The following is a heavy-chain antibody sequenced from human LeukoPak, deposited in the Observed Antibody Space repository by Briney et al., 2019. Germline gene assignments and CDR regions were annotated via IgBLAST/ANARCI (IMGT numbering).Heavy chain of an antibody. CDR2: INPNSGGT. CDR1: GYTFTDYS. Sequence: ASVKVSCKASGYTFTDYSMHWVRQAPGQGLEWMGWINPNSGGTNYAQKFQGRVTMTRDTSINTAYMDLSRLRSEDTAVYYCAAARDSSGYYYATDWYFDLWGRGTLVTVSS. D-gene: IGHD3-22*01. J-gene: IGHJ2*01. V-gene: IGHV1-2*02. CDR3: AAARDSSGYYYATDWYFDL.